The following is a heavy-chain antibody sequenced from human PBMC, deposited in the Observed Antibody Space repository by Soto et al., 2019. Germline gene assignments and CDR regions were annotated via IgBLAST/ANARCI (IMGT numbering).Heavy chain of an antibody. CDR2: TYYRSKWYN. D-gene: IGHD3-10*01. CDR1: GDSVSSSSVT. J-gene: IGHJ5*01. Sequence: PSQTLSLTCAISGDSVSSSSVTWNWIRQSPSRGLEWLGRTYYRSKWYNDYAESVKSRITISLETSKSQFSLRLTSVTAADTAVYYCARLGRYYQSLDSWGPGTLVTVSS. V-gene: IGHV6-1*01. CDR3: ARLGRYYQSLDS.